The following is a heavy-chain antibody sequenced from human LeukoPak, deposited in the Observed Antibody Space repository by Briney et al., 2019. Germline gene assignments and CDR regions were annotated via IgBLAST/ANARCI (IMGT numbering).Heavy chain of an antibody. J-gene: IGHJ4*02. V-gene: IGHV4-59*01. CDR1: GGSISSYY. CDR3: ARVRGGYYGYFDY. D-gene: IGHD3-3*01. Sequence: PSETLSLTCTVSGGSISSYYWSWIRQPPGKGLEWIGYIYYSGSTNYNPSLKSRVTISVDTSKNQFSLKLSSVTAADTAVYYCARVRGGYYGYFDYWGQGTLVTVSS. CDR2: IYYSGST.